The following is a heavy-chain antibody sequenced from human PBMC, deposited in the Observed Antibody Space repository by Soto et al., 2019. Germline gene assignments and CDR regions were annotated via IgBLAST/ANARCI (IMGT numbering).Heavy chain of an antibody. Sequence: EVQLVESGGGLVKPGGSLSLSCAASGFTFSNAWMSWVRQAPGKGREWVGRIKSKTDGGTTDYAAPVKGRFTISRDDSKNTLYLQMNSLKTEDTAVYYCTTGRRDIVVVPAAIDYWGQGTLVTVSS. J-gene: IGHJ4*02. CDR3: TTGRRDIVVVPAAIDY. CDR1: GFTFSNAW. D-gene: IGHD2-2*01. V-gene: IGHV3-15*01. CDR2: IKSKTDGGTT.